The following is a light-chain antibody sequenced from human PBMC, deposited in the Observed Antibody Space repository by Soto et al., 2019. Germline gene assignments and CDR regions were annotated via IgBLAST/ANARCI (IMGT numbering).Light chain of an antibody. J-gene: IGLJ3*02. CDR3: QSYDSSLSGWV. V-gene: IGLV1-40*01. Sequence: QSVLTQPPSVSGAPGQRVTISCTGSSSNIGAGYDVHWYQQLPGTAPKLLIYGNSNRPSVVPDRFSGSKSGTSASLAITGLQADDEADYYCQSYDSSLSGWVFGGGTKLTVL. CDR1: SSNIGAGYD. CDR2: GNS.